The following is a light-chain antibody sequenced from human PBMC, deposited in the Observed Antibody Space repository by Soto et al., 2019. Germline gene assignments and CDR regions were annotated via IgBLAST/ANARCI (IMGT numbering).Light chain of an antibody. J-gene: IGKJ1*01. V-gene: IGKV1-5*03. CDR3: QQYNSYPWT. CDR1: QSISSW. CDR2: KAS. Sequence: DIQMTQSPSTLSASVGDRVTITCRASQSISSWLAWYQQKTGKAPKLLMYKASSLESGVPSRFSGSGSGPEFTLTISSLQPDDFATYYCQQYNSYPWTFGQGTKVEIK.